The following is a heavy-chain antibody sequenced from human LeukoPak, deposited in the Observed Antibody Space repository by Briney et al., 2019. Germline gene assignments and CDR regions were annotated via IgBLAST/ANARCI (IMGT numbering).Heavy chain of an antibody. CDR3: ARQARPFYYYYGMDV. J-gene: IGHJ6*02. CDR1: GGSISSSSYY. D-gene: IGHD6-6*01. CDR2: IYTSGST. Sequence: SETLSLTCTVSGGSISSSSYYWGWIRQPPGKGLEWIGRIYTSGSTNYNPSLKSRVTMSVDTSKNQFSLKLSSVTAADTAVYYCARQARPFYYYYGMDVWGQGTTVTVSS. V-gene: IGHV4-39*07.